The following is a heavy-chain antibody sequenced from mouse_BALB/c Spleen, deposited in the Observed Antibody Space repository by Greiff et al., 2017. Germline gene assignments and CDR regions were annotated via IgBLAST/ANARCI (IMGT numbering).Heavy chain of an antibody. Sequence: EVMLVESGGGLVQPGGSRKLSCAASGFTFSSFGMHWVRQAPEKGLEWVAYISSGSSTIYYADTVKGRFTISRDNPKNTLFLQMTSLRSEDTAMYYCARSDEAWFAYWGQGTLVTVSA. CDR2: ISSGSSTI. CDR1: GFTFSSFG. V-gene: IGHV5-17*02. CDR3: ARSDEAWFAY. J-gene: IGHJ3*01.